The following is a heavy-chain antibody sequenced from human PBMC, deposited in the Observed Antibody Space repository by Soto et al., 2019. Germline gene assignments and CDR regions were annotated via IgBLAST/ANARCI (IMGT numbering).Heavy chain of an antibody. D-gene: IGHD3-3*01. CDR1: GFIFSSYA. Sequence: QVQLVESGGGVVQSGRSLRLSCAASGFIFSSYAMNWVRQSPGRGPEGLAVLSTDGSTAYYADSVRGRFSISRDNSKSSLFLQMNGLRPEDTAVYYCARSYDLWSGYLAFGNQSDSCGQGTLVTVSS. J-gene: IGHJ5*01. CDR2: LSTDGSTA. CDR3: ARSYDLWSGYLAFGNQSDS. V-gene: IGHV3-30-3*01.